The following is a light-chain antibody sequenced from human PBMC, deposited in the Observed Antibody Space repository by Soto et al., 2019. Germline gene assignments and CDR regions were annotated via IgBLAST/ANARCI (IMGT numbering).Light chain of an antibody. Sequence: EIVMTQSPATLSVSPGERATLSCRASQSVSNRLAWYQQRPGQAPRLLIYRASARATGIPARFSGSGSGTEFTLTISSLQCEDFAIYYCQQSSDWPRTFGQGTKVEIK. J-gene: IGKJ1*01. CDR1: QSVSNR. CDR3: QQSSDWPRT. V-gene: IGKV3-15*01. CDR2: RAS.